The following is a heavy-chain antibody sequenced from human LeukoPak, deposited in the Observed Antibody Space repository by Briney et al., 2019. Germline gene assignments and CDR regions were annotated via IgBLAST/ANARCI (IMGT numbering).Heavy chain of an antibody. CDR3: AAYGSGSTRHFDY. V-gene: IGHV4-59*12. D-gene: IGHD3-10*01. Sequence: SETLSLTCTVSGGSISSYYWSWIRQPPGKGLEWFGYIYGSGTTNYNPSLKSRVTISVDTSKNQFSLKLSSVTAADTAVYYCAAYGSGSTRHFDYWGQGTLVTVSS. J-gene: IGHJ4*02. CDR2: IYGSGTT. CDR1: GGSISSYY.